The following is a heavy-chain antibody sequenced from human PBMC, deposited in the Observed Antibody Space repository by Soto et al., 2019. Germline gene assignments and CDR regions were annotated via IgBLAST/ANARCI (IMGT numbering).Heavy chain of an antibody. D-gene: IGHD1-7*01. J-gene: IGHJ5*02. V-gene: IGHV4-31*03. CDR2: IYYSGST. Sequence: SETLSLTCTVSGGSISSGGYYWSWIRQHPGKGLEWIGYIYYSGSTYYNPSLKSRVTISVDTSKNQFSLKLSSVTAADTAVYYCAREPGTMAGWFDPRGQGTLLTVSS. CDR3: AREPGTMAGWFDP. CDR1: GGSISSGGYY.